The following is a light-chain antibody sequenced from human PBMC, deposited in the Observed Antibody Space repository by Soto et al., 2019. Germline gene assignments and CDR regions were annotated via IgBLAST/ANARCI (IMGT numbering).Light chain of an antibody. V-gene: IGLV6-57*03. CDR2: EDN. CDR1: SGNIASNY. CDR3: QSFDTNNYWV. J-gene: IGLJ3*02. Sequence: NFMLTQPHSVAESPGKTVTISCTRRSGNIASNYVQWYQQRPGSAPSTVIYEDNQRPSGVPDRFSGSIDSSSNSASLTISGLKTEDEADYYCQSFDTNNYWVFGGGTQLTVL.